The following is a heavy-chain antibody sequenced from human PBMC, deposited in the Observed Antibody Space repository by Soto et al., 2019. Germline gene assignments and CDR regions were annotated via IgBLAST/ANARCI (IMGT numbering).Heavy chain of an antibody. Sequence: SETLSLTCAVYGGSFSGYYWSWIRQPPGKGLEWIGEINHSGSTNYNPSLKSRVTISVDTSKNQFSLKLSSVTAADTAVYYCARGPNEYSSSSESANQKYYFDYWGQGTLVTVSS. CDR3: ARGPNEYSSSSESANQKYYFDY. V-gene: IGHV4-34*01. D-gene: IGHD6-6*01. J-gene: IGHJ4*02. CDR2: INHSGST. CDR1: GGSFSGYY.